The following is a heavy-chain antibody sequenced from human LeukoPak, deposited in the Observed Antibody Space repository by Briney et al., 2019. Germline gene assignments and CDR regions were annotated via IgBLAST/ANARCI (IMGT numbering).Heavy chain of an antibody. CDR2: ISSSSSSYI. D-gene: IGHD2-2*01. J-gene: IGHJ4*02. Sequence: PGESLRLSCAASGFTFSSYSMNWVRQAPGKGLEWVSSISSSSSSYIYYADSVKGRFTISRDNAKNSLYLQMNSLRAEDTAVYYCARFSSFGGYCSSTSCPYDYWGQGTLVTVSS. V-gene: IGHV3-21*01. CDR3: ARFSSFGGYCSSTSCPYDY. CDR1: GFTFSSYS.